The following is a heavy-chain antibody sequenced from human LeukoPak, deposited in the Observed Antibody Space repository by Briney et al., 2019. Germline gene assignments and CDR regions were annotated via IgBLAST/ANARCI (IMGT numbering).Heavy chain of an antibody. Sequence: GGPLRLSCVVSGFPFTNNPMNWVRQATGKGLEWVSYISNDITTTYYAESVKGRFTISRDNAKNSLYLQMNSLRVEDTAVYYCARDGGNSYEIDYWGQGTLVTVSS. J-gene: IGHJ4*02. CDR1: GFPFTNNP. CDR3: ARDGGNSYEIDY. D-gene: IGHD5-18*01. CDR2: ISNDITTT. V-gene: IGHV3-48*01.